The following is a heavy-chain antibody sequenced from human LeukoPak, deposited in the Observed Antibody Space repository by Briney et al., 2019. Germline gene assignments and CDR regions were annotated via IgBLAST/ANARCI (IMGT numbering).Heavy chain of an antibody. CDR2: INSDGSST. D-gene: IGHD4-11*01. CDR3: ARAMTTETTEPPMDV. J-gene: IGHJ6*03. V-gene: IGHV3-74*01. CDR1: GFTFTRYW. Sequence: GGSLRLSCAASGFTFTRYWMHWVRQAPGKGLVWVSRINSDGSSTIYADSVKGRFTISRDNAKNTLYLQMNSLRAEDTAVYFCARAMTTETTEPPMDVWGKGTTVTVSS.